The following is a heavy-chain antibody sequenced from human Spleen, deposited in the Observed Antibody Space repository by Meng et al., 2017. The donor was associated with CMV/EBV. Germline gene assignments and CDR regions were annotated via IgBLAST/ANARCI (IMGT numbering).Heavy chain of an antibody. V-gene: IGHV4-34*01. J-gene: IGHJ4*02. CDR1: GGSFSGYY. CDR2: INHSGST. Sequence: QWQRKQGGSGLLKPSGTLSLTCAVYGGSFSGYYWSWIRQPPGKGLEWIGEINHSGSTNYNPSLKSRVTISVDTSKNQFSLKLSSVTAADTAVYYCARSGRFDYWGQGTLVTVSS. CDR3: ARSGRFDY. D-gene: IGHD1-14*01.